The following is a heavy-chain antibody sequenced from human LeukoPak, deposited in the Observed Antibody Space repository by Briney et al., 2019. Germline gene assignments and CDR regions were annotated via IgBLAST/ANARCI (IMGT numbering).Heavy chain of an antibody. D-gene: IGHD6-13*01. CDR3: AKEAIVAAAVPFDY. V-gene: IGHV3-23*01. J-gene: IGHJ4*02. Sequence: GGSLRLSCAVSGFTVSSNYMSWVRQAPGKGLEWVSAISGSGGSTYYADSVKGRFTISRDNSKNTLYLQMNSLRAEDTAVYYCAKEAIVAAAVPFDYWGQGTLVTVSS. CDR2: ISGSGGST. CDR1: GFTVSSNY.